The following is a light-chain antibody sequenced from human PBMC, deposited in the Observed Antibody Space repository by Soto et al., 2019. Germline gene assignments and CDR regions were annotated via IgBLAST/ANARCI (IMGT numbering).Light chain of an antibody. CDR1: SSDVESYNL. Sequence: QSALTQPASVSGSPGQSITISCTGTSSDVESYNLVSWYQQHPGKAPKVMIYDVSKRPSGVPDRFSSSKSGNTASLTLSGLQAEDEADYYCCSYAGSYTFYVFGTGTKVTVL. CDR2: DVS. J-gene: IGLJ1*01. CDR3: CSYAGSYTFYV. V-gene: IGLV2-11*01.